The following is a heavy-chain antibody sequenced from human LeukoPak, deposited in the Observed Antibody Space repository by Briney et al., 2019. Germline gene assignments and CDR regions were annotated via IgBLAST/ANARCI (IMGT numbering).Heavy chain of an antibody. D-gene: IGHD5-18*01. J-gene: IGHJ6*02. CDR1: GGSFSGYY. V-gene: IGHV4-34*01. CDR3: ARGLGGYSYGFPAYYGMDV. Sequence: PSETLSLTCAVYGGSFSGYYWSWIRQPPGKGLEWIGEINHSGSTNYNPSLKSRVTISVDTSKNQFSLKLSSVTAADTAVYYCARGLGGYSYGFPAYYGMDVWGQGTTATVSS. CDR2: INHSGST.